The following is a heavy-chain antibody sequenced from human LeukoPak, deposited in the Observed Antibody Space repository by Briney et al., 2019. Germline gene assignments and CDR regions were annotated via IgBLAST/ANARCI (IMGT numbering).Heavy chain of an antibody. D-gene: IGHD5-18*01. CDR2: ISYDGSNQ. J-gene: IGHJ4*02. Sequence: GRSLRLSCAASGFTFSSYAMHWVRQAPGKGLEWVALISYDGSNQYYADSVKGRFTISRDSSKNTLYLQMNSLRAEDTAVYYCARSGRYSYDFGYWGQGTLVTVSS. CDR3: ARSGRYSYDFGY. V-gene: IGHV3-30-3*01. CDR1: GFTFSSYA.